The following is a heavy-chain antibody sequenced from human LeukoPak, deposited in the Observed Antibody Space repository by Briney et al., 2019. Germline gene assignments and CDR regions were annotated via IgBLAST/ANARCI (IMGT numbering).Heavy chain of an antibody. Sequence: GGSLRLSCAASGFTFSSYWMSWVRQAPGKGLEWVSLIYSAGATYYADSVKGRFIISRDDSKNTLYLQMNSLRAEDTAVYYCARGSYTAIPTYDYWGQGTLVTVSS. CDR3: ARGSYTAIPTYDY. J-gene: IGHJ4*02. CDR1: GFTFSSYW. CDR2: IYSAGAT. V-gene: IGHV3-66*01. D-gene: IGHD5-18*01.